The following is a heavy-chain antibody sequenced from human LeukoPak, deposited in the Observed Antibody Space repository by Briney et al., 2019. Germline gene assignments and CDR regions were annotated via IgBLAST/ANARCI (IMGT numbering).Heavy chain of an antibody. V-gene: IGHV3-21*05. CDR2: LNSSSSYI. Sequence: PGGSLRLSCAASGFTFSSYSMNWVRQAPGMGLEWGSYLNSSSSYIYYADSVKGRFTISRDTAKNALYLQMNSLRAEDTAVYYCARDPGGFQLPYYFDYWGQGTLVTVSS. CDR3: ARDPGGFQLPYYFDY. CDR1: GFTFSSYS. J-gene: IGHJ4*02. D-gene: IGHD2-2*01.